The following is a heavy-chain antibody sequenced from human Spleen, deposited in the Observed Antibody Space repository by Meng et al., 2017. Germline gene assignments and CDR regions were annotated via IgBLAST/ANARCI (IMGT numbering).Heavy chain of an antibody. CDR1: GFTFSDYY. D-gene: IGHD3-10*01. CDR2: IWYDGSNK. Sequence: GGSLRLSCAASGFTFSDYYMNWVRQAPGKGLEWVAVIWYDGSNKYYADSVKGRFTISRDNSKNTLYLQMNSLRAEDTAVYYYARPYYYGSGSYYDYWGQGTLVTVSS. J-gene: IGHJ4*02. CDR3: ARPYYYGSGSYYDY. V-gene: IGHV3-33*08.